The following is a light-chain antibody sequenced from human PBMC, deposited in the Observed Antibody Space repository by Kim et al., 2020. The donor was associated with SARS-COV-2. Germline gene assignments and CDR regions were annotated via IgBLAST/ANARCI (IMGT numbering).Light chain of an antibody. CDR3: SSYTSNSTWV. CDR2: DVT. J-gene: IGLJ3*02. V-gene: IGLV2-14*03. CDR1: SSDVGGYNF. Sequence: GQSITISCTGTSSDVGGYNFVSWYHHHPGKAPKLMMYDVTKRPSGVSNRFSGSKSDNRASLTISGLQAEDEADYYCSSYTSNSTWVFGGGTQLTVL.